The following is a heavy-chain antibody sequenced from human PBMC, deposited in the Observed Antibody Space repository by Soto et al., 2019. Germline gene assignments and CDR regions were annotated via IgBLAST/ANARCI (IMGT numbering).Heavy chain of an antibody. CDR3: AKDINPLDYYKDV. CDR2: ISWNSGSI. V-gene: IGHV3-9*01. Sequence: EVQLVESGGGLVQPGRSLRLSCAASGFTFDDYAMHWVRQAPGKGLEWVSGISWNSGSIGYADSVKGRFTISRDNAKNSLYLQMNSLRAEDTALYYCAKDINPLDYYKDVWGKGTTVTVSS. CDR1: GFTFDDYA. J-gene: IGHJ6*03.